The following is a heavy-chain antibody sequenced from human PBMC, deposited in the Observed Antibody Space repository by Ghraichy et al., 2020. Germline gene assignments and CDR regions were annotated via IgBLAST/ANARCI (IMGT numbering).Heavy chain of an antibody. CDR3: VREYSSGWQFYYYYGMDV. Sequence: SETLSLTCTVSGGSISSSSYYWGWIRQPPGKGLEWIGSIYYSGSTYYNPSLKSRVTISVDTSKNQFSLKLSSVTAADTAVYYCVREYSSGWQFYYYYGMDVWGQGTTVTGSS. CDR2: IYYSGST. D-gene: IGHD6-19*01. J-gene: IGHJ6*02. CDR1: GGSISSSSYY. V-gene: IGHV4-39*02.